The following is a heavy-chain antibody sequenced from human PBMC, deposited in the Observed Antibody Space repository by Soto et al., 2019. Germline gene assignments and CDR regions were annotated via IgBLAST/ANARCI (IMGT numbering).Heavy chain of an antibody. CDR3: AKLEGVFDY. Sequence: QLGGSLRLSCAASGFTFSSYAMSWVRQAPGKGLEWVSAISGSGGSTFYADSVKGRFTISRDNSKNTLYLQMSSLRAEDTAVYFCAKLEGVFDYWGQGTLVTVSS. V-gene: IGHV3-23*01. CDR1: GFTFSSYA. J-gene: IGHJ4*02. D-gene: IGHD3-16*01. CDR2: ISGSGGST.